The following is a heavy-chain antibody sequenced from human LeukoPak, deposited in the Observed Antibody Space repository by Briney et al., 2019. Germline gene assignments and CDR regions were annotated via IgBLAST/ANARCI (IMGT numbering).Heavy chain of an antibody. J-gene: IGHJ6*03. CDR2: IIPIFGTA. V-gene: IGHV1-69*05. CDR3: ASTRVAAAGLNYYYYYYMDV. D-gene: IGHD6-13*01. Sequence: SVKVSCKASGGTFSSYAISWVRQAPGQGLEWMGGIIPIFGTANYAQKFQGRVTITTDESTSTAYMELSSLRSEDTAVYYCASTRVAAAGLNYYYYYYMDVWGKGTTVTVSS. CDR1: GGTFSSYA.